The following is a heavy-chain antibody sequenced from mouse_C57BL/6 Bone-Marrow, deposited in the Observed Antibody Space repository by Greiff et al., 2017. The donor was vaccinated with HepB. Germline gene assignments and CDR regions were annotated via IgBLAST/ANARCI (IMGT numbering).Heavy chain of an antibody. Sequence: VQLKQPGAELVMPGASVKLSCKASGYTFTSYWMHWVKQRPGQGLEWIGEIDPSDSYTNYNQKFKGKSTLTVDKSSSTAYMQLSSLTSEDSAVYYCVYYDYDEPFAYWGQGTLVTVSA. J-gene: IGHJ3*01. V-gene: IGHV1-69*01. D-gene: IGHD2-4*01. CDR1: GYTFTSYW. CDR2: IDPSDSYT. CDR3: VYYDYDEPFAY.